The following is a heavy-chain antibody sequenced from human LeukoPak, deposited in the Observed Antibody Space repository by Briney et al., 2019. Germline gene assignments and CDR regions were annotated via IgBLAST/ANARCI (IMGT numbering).Heavy chain of an antibody. CDR2: MNPNSGNT. CDR1: GYTFSSYD. CDR3: ARRVGSGWPVQH. D-gene: IGHD6-19*01. V-gene: IGHV1-8*01. Sequence: GASVKVSCKASGYTFSSYDINWVRQATGPGLEWMGWMNPNSGNTGYAQKFQGRLNMTRNTSIDTAYMELSSLRSDDTAVYYCARRVGSGWPVQHWGQGTLVTVSS. J-gene: IGHJ1*01.